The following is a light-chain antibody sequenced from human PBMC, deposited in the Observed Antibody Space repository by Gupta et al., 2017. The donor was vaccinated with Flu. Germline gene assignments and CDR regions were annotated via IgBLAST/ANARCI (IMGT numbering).Light chain of an antibody. CDR1: QSISDW. CDR2: KAS. CDR3: QQDDASPWT. Sequence: DIQMTQSPSTLSASLGDRVTITCRASQSISDWLTWYQQKPGTAPKLLIYKASTLESGVPSRFRGSGSGTEFTLTINNLQPDDFATYFCQQDDASPWTFGQGTKVEIK. V-gene: IGKV1-5*03. J-gene: IGKJ1*01.